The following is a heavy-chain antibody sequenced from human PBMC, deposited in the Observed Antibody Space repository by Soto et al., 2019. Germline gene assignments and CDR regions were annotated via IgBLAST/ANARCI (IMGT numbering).Heavy chain of an antibody. D-gene: IGHD2-15*01. V-gene: IGHV3-30*18. CDR1: GFSFSSHG. CDR2: MSYDGSSG. Sequence: GGSLRLSCAASGFSFSSHGMHWVRQAPGKGLEWLAIMSYDGSSGYYADSVKGRFTMSRDNSKNTLYLQMNSLRPDDTAVYYCPKDFDAGGNYLDYWGQGTLVTVSS. CDR3: PKDFDAGGNYLDY. J-gene: IGHJ4*02.